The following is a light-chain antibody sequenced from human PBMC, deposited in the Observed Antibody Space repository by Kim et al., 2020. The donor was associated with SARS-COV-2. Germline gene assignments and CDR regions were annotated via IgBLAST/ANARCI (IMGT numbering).Light chain of an antibody. CDR1: RPNNGDNY. CDR3: GTWDTGLSAVV. J-gene: IGLJ2*01. V-gene: IGLV1-51*01. CDR2: DND. Sequence: GQDVNHSCSGSRPNNGDNYVFWEQPPPGTAPKLLIYDNDKRPSGIPDRFSGSKSGTSATLGITGLQTGDEADYYCGTWDTGLSAVVFGGGTQLTVL.